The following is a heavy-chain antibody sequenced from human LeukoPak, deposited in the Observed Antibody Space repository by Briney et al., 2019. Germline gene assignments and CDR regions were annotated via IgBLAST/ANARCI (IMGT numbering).Heavy chain of an antibody. CDR2: ISSNGGST. CDR3: VRPRLGGSTSWWYSDY. Sequence: GGSLRLSCSASGFTFSSYAMHWVRQAPGKGLEYVSAISSNGGSTYYADSVKGRFTISRDNSKNTLYLQMSSLRAEDTALYYRVRPRLGGSTSWWYSDYWGQGTLVTVSS. D-gene: IGHD2-2*01. J-gene: IGHJ4*02. V-gene: IGHV3-64D*06. CDR1: GFTFSSYA.